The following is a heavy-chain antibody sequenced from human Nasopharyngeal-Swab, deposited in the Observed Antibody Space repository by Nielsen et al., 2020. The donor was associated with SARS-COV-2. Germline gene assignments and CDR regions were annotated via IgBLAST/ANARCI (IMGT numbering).Heavy chain of an antibody. CDR1: GGSIRSGDYS. CDR2: ISHSGST. Sequence: SQTPSLTCAVSGGSIRSGDYSWSWIRQPPGKGLEWIGYISHSGSTYYNPSLKSRVTMSVDRSKNQFSLKLSSVTAADTAVYYCARAAAQYRGDPWPSIHTSYYYYYMDVWGKGTTVTVS. D-gene: IGHD1-26*01. CDR3: ARAAAQYRGDPWPSIHTSYYYYYMDV. J-gene: IGHJ6*03. V-gene: IGHV4-30-2*01.